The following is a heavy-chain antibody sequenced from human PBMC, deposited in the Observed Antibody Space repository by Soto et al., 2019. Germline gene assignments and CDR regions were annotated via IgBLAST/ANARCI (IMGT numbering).Heavy chain of an antibody. V-gene: IGHV1-69*12. J-gene: IGHJ4*02. CDR3: ARDRAGYSGYDYLAY. D-gene: IGHD5-12*01. CDR2: IIPIFGTA. CDR1: GGTFSSYA. Sequence: QVQLVQSGAEVKKPGSSVKVSCKASGGTFSSYAISWVRQAPGQGLEWMGGIIPIFGTANYAQKFQGRVTITADESTSTDYMELSSLRSEDTAVYYCARDRAGYSGYDYLAYWGQGTLVTVSS.